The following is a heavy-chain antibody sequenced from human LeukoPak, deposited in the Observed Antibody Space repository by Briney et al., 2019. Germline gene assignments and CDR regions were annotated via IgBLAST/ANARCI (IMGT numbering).Heavy chain of an antibody. D-gene: IGHD5-12*01. J-gene: IGHJ4*02. Sequence: SETLSLTCTVSGGSMSSYYWSWIRQPPGKGLEWIGYVYYSGTTNYNPSLKSRVTMSVDTSKNQFSLKLSSVTAADTAVYYCARMTDIVATIVDFDYWGQGTLVTVSS. CDR3: ARMTDIVATIVDFDY. CDR2: VYYSGTT. CDR1: GGSMSSYY. V-gene: IGHV4-59*12.